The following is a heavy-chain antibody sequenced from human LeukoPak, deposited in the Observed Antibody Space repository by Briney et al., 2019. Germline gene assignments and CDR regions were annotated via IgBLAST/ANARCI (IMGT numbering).Heavy chain of an antibody. CDR2: IWYDGSNK. Sequence: PGGSLRLSCAASGFTFSSYGMHWVRQAPGKGLEWVAVIWYDGSNKYYADSVKGRFTISRDNSKNTLYLQMDSLRAEDTAVYYCARDRNLDVYYSAFDIWGQGTMVTVSS. CDR3: ARDRNLDVYYSAFDI. V-gene: IGHV3-33*01. J-gene: IGHJ3*02. CDR1: GFTFSSYG. D-gene: IGHD2-8*01.